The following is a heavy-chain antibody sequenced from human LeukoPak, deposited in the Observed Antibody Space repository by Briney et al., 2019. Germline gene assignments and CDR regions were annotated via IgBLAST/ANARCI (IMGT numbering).Heavy chain of an antibody. CDR2: INPDSGGT. CDR1: GYTFTAYY. Sequence: GASVKVSCKASGYTFTAYYMHWVRQAPGQGLEWMGWINPDSGGTSYAQKFQGGVTMTRDTSISTVYMELSRLRSDDTAVYYCATYYDILTGYYTSDFDYWGQGTLVTVSS. V-gene: IGHV1-2*02. D-gene: IGHD3-9*01. CDR3: ATYYDILTGYYTSDFDY. J-gene: IGHJ4*02.